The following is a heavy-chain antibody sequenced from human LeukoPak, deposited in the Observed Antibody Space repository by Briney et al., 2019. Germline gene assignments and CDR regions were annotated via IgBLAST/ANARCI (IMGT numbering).Heavy chain of an antibody. Sequence: GGSLRLSCAASGFTFSSFDMSWVRQAPGEGLEWVSAISGSGGSTYNADSVKGRFTISRDNSKNSLYLQMNSLRAEDTAVYYCAELGITMIGGVWGKGTTVTISS. CDR2: ISGSGGST. J-gene: IGHJ6*04. CDR3: AELGITMIGGV. D-gene: IGHD3-10*02. CDR1: GFTFSSFD. V-gene: IGHV3-23*01.